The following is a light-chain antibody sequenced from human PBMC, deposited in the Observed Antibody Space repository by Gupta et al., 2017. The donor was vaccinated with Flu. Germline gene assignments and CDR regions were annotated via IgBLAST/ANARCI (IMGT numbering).Light chain of an antibody. Sequence: DIVLTQSPLSLPVTPGEPASISCRSSPSLLHGNGYNYFDWYLQKPGQSPQLLIYLGSNRASGVPDRFSGSGSCTDFTLKISRVVPEDVGVYYCRQAREPPYSFGQGTKLEIK. CDR3: RQAREPPYS. J-gene: IGKJ2*03. CDR2: LGS. CDR1: PSLLHGNGYNY. V-gene: IGKV2-28*01.